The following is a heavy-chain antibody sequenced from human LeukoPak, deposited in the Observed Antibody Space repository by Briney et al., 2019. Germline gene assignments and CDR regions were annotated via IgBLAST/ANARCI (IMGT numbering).Heavy chain of an antibody. D-gene: IGHD3-16*01. Sequence: QPGGSLRLSCAASGFTFSNYWMSWVRQAPGKGLEWVANIKEDGSEKYYVDSVKGRFTISRDNAKNSLYLQMNSLRAEDTAVFYCARIRFGVTSFDYWGQGILVTVSS. V-gene: IGHV3-7*03. CDR2: IKEDGSEK. CDR1: GFTFSNYW. CDR3: ARIRFGVTSFDY. J-gene: IGHJ4*02.